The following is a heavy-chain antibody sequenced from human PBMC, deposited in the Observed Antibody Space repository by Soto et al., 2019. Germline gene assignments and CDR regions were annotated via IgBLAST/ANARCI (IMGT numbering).Heavy chain of an antibody. V-gene: IGHV3-30-3*01. J-gene: IGHJ6*02. CDR2: ISYDGSNK. D-gene: IGHD3-3*01. CDR1: EFTFSSYA. CDR3: ARGYYQDYYYYGMDV. Sequence: PGGSLRLSCAASEFTFSSYAMHWVRQAPGKGLEWVAVISYDGSNKYYADSVKGRFTISRDNSKYTLYLQMNSLRAEDTALYYCARGYYQDYYYYGMDVWGQGTTVTVSS.